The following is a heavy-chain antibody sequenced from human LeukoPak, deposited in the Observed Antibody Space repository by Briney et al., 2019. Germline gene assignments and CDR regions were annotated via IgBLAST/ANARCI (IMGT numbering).Heavy chain of an antibody. J-gene: IGHJ6*03. V-gene: IGHV3-20*04. CDR2: INWNGETT. CDR3: ARDTRRRCSSTSCYSPYYYMDV. CDR1: GFIFEDNG. D-gene: IGHD2-2*02. Sequence: GGALRLSCAASGFIFEDNGMSWVRQAPGKGLEWVSGINWNGETTGYVDSVKGRFTISRDNAKNSLYLQMNSLRAEDTAVYYCARDTRRRCSSTSCYSPYYYMDVWGKGTTVTVSS.